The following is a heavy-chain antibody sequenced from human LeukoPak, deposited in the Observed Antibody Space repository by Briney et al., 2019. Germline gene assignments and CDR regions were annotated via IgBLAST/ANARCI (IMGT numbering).Heavy chain of an antibody. J-gene: IGHJ6*04. V-gene: IGHV4-61*01. D-gene: IGHD7-27*01. CDR1: GGSVSEDNFY. CDR2: SHYGGYP. CDR3: SRDARPGYFHGMDV. Sequence: SETLSLTCTVSGGSVSEDNFYWGWIRQPPGKGLEWIGYSHYGGYPNYNPSLKSRVRISVDTSKNQFSLNLSSVTAADTAVYYCSRDARPGYFHGMDVWGKGTTVTVSS.